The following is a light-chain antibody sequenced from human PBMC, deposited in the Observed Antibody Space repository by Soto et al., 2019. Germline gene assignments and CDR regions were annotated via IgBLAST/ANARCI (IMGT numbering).Light chain of an antibody. Sequence: EIVLTQSPGTLSLSPGERATLPCRASQSVSSTYLAWYQQKPGQAPRLLINSASSRAAGIPARFSGSGAGTEFTLTVISLQSEDFAVYYCQQYINWPRTFGQGTKVDIK. CDR3: QQYINWPRT. J-gene: IGKJ1*01. V-gene: IGKV3-15*01. CDR1: QSVSSTY. CDR2: SAS.